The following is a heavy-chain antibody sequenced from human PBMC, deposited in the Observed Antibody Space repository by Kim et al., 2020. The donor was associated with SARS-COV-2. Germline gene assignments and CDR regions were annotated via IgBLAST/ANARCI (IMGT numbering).Heavy chain of an antibody. V-gene: IGHV3-43*02. Sequence: GGSLRLSCATSGFTFKGYAMHWVRQTPGKRLEWVALISGDGNNVHFGDSVKGRFTISRDNRKNSLYLQMHALRPEDTALYFCAKESGDVGATGCDQRFWG. CDR3: AKESGDVGATGCDQRF. CDR1: GFTFKGYA. J-gene: IGHJ2*01. CDR2: ISGDGNNV. D-gene: IGHD3-10*01.